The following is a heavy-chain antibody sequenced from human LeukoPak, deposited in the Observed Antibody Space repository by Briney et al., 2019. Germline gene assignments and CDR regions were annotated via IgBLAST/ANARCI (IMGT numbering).Heavy chain of an antibody. V-gene: IGHV3-21*01. CDR1: GFTFSSYS. D-gene: IGHD3-10*01. CDR3: ARDDLWVGESWSWFDP. CDR2: ISSSSSYI. J-gene: IGHJ5*02. Sequence: GGSLRLSCAASGFTFSSYSMNWVRQAPGKGLEWVSSISSSSSYIYYADSVKGRFTISRDNAKNSLYLQMNSLRAEDTAVYYCARDDLWVGESWSWFDPWGQGTLVTVSS.